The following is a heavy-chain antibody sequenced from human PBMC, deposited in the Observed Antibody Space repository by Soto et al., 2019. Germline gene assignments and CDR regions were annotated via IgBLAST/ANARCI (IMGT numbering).Heavy chain of an antibody. V-gene: IGHV1-18*01. Sequence: ASVKVSCKASGYTFTSCGISWVRQAPGQGLEWMGWISAYNGNTNYAQKLQGRVTMTTDTSTSTAYMELRSLRSDDTAVYYCARGGSRTIFGVVISTGLDVWGKGTTVTVSS. D-gene: IGHD3-3*01. CDR3: ARGGSRTIFGVVISTGLDV. CDR1: GYTFTSCG. CDR2: ISAYNGNT. J-gene: IGHJ6*04.